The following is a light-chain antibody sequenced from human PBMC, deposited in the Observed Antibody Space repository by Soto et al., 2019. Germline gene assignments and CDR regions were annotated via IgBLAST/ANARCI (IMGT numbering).Light chain of an antibody. J-gene: IGKJ2*01. V-gene: IGKV1-5*01. CDR1: QSIXSX. CDR2: DAS. CDR3: QQYNSPAT. Sequence: DIQMTQSPSTLSASVGDRVTITCRASQSIXSXLAWYQQKPGKAPKLLIYDASSLEXGVXXXXXGSGSGTEFTLTISSLXXXDFATYYCQQYNSPATFGQGTKLEIK.